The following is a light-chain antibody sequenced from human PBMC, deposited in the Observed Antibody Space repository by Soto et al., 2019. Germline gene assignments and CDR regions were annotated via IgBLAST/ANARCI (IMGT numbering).Light chain of an antibody. CDR2: GIS. Sequence: EIGLTQSPGTLSLSPGERATLSCRAIHTISSSYLAWYQQTPGQAPRLLMYGISSRATGSPDRLSGSGSGTDFTLTITRLEPEGYALYYCQQNVTSSTRTFGQGTKGQIK. V-gene: IGKV3-20*01. CDR1: HTISSSY. J-gene: IGKJ1*01. CDR3: QQNVTSSTRT.